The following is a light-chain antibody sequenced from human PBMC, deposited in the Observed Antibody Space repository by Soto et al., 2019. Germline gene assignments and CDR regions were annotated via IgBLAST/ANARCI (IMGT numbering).Light chain of an antibody. J-gene: IGLJ2*01. Sequence: QSVLTQPASVSGAPGQRVTISCTGSSSNIGAGYDVHWYQQLPGTAPKLLIYGNSNRPSGVPDRFSGSKSGTSASLAITGLQAEDEADYFWQSYNSSLSVVFGGGTKLTVL. V-gene: IGLV1-40*01. CDR1: SSNIGAGYD. CDR2: GNS. CDR3: QSYNSSLSVV.